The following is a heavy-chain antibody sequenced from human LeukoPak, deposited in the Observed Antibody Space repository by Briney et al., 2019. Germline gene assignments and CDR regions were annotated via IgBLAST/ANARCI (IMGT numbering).Heavy chain of an antibody. D-gene: IGHD3-3*01. CDR1: GFTFSSYA. CDR3: AKGLSYYDFWSGYFQPLNDAFDI. J-gene: IGHJ3*02. CDR2: ISGSGGST. Sequence: HPGGSLRLSCAASGFTFSSYAMSWVRQAPGKGLEWVSAISGSGGSTYYADSVKGRFTISRDNSKNTLYLQMNSLRAEDTAVYYCAKGLSYYDFWSGYFQPLNDAFDIWGQGTMVTVSS. V-gene: IGHV3-23*01.